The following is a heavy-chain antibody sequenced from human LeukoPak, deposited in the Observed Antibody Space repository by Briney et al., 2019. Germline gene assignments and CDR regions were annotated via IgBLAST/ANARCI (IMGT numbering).Heavy chain of an antibody. CDR3: AKGAPNSPYGDYVTI. V-gene: IGHV3-30*18. Sequence: PGGSLRLSCAASGFTFSSYGMHWVRQAPGKGLEWVAVISYDGSNKYYADSVKGRFTISRDNSKNTLYLQMNSLRAEDTAVYYCAKGAPNSPYGDYVTIWGQGTLVTVSS. CDR1: GFTFSSYG. D-gene: IGHD4-17*01. J-gene: IGHJ4*02. CDR2: ISYDGSNK.